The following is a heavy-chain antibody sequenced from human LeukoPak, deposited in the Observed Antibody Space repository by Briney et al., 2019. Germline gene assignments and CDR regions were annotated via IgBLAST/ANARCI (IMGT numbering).Heavy chain of an antibody. CDR1: GFMFTDFW. J-gene: IGHJ4*02. D-gene: IGHD5-12*01. CDR2: ISSSSSYI. V-gene: IGHV3-21*01. Sequence: GGSLRLSCAASGFMFTDFWMSWVRQAPGKGLEWVSSISSSSSYIYYADSVKGRFTISRDNAKNSLYLQMNSLRAEDTAVYYCAREYSGYRTFDYWGQGTLVTVSS. CDR3: AREYSGYRTFDY.